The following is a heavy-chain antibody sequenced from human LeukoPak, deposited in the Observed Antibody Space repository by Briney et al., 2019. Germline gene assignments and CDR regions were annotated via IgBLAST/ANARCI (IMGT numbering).Heavy chain of an antibody. CDR3: AKVGAYWFDP. D-gene: IGHD3-16*01. J-gene: IGHJ5*02. Sequence: GGSLRLSCAASGFTFSSYGMHWVRQAPGKGLEWVAFIRYDGSNKYYADSVKGRFTISRDNSKNTLYLQTNSLRAEDTAVYYCAKVGAYWFDPWGQGTLVTVSS. V-gene: IGHV3-30*02. CDR2: IRYDGSNK. CDR1: GFTFSSYG.